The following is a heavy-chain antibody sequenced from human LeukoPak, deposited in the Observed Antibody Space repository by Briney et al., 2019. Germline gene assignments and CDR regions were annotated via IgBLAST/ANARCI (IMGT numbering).Heavy chain of an antibody. CDR3: AKDLHYGFDY. CDR2: ISYDGSNK. V-gene: IGHV3-30-3*01. D-gene: IGHD3-10*01. J-gene: IGHJ4*02. Sequence: GGSLRLSCAASGFTFSSYAMHWVRQAPGKGLEWVAVISYDGSNKYYADSVKGRFTISRDNSKNTLYLQMNSLRAEDTALYYCAKDLHYGFDYWGQGTLVTVPS. CDR1: GFTFSSYA.